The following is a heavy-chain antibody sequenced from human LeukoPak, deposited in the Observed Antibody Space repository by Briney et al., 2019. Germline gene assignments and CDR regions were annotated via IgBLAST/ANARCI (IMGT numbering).Heavy chain of an antibody. J-gene: IGHJ5*02. D-gene: IGHD6-13*01. V-gene: IGHV4-59*12. Sequence: SETLSLTCTVSGGSISSYYWSWIRQPPGKGLEWIGYIYYSGSTNYNPSLKSRVTISVDTSKNQFSLKLNSVTAADTAVYYCARVVAAAGNNWFDPWGQGTLVTVSS. CDR1: GGSISSYY. CDR3: ARVVAAAGNNWFDP. CDR2: IYYSGST.